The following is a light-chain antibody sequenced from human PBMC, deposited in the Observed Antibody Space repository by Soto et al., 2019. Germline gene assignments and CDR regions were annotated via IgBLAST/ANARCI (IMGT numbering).Light chain of an antibody. CDR3: YQYNDWPPA. J-gene: IGKJ1*01. Sequence: EIVLTQSPGTLSLSPGERATLSCRASQTVSRNNLVWYQQRPGQPPRLLIYGASTRATGIPGRFSGTGYGRGFSLTISSLQSDDFAVYYCYQYNDWPPAFGQGTKVDIK. CDR2: GAS. V-gene: IGKV3-15*01. CDR1: QTVSRNN.